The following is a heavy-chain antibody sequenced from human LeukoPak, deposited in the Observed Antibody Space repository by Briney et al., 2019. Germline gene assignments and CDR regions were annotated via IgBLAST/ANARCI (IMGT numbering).Heavy chain of an antibody. CDR3: ARDLEVGATRTGIDY. J-gene: IGHJ4*02. CDR1: GFTFTKYY. Sequence: ASVKVSCKASGFTFTKYYLHWVRQAPGQGLEWLGWINLNSGATKYAQKFQGRVTMTRDTSISTAYMELSRLRSDDTAVYYCARDLEVGATRTGIDYWGQGTLVTVSS. D-gene: IGHD1-26*01. CDR2: INLNSGAT. V-gene: IGHV1-2*02.